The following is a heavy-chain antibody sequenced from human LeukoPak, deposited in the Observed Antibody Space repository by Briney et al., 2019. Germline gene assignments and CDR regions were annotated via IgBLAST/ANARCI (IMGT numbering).Heavy chain of an antibody. CDR2: ISFDGKNK. V-gene: IGHV3-30*04. CDR3: ARETHDALDL. J-gene: IGHJ3*01. CDR1: GVSISGDA. Sequence: PGTSLRLSCTASGVSISGDAMHWVRQAPGKGLQWVADISFDGKNKYYADSVKGRFTISRDNSKNTLYLQMNSLRTDDTALFYCARETHDALDLWGPGTLVTVSS.